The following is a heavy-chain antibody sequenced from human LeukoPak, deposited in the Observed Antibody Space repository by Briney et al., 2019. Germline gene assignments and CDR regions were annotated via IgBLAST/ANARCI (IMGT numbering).Heavy chain of an antibody. CDR1: GGSISSGGYY. J-gene: IGHJ3*02. CDR3: ARDGRSYYDSSGYPLAYAFDI. Sequence: SQTLSLTCTVSGGSISSGGYYWSWIRQYPGKGLEWIGYIYYSGSTYYNPSLKSRVTISVDTSKDQFSLKLSSVTAADTAVYYCARDGRSYYDSSGYPLAYAFDIWGQGTMVTVSS. D-gene: IGHD3-22*01. CDR2: IYYSGST. V-gene: IGHV4-31*03.